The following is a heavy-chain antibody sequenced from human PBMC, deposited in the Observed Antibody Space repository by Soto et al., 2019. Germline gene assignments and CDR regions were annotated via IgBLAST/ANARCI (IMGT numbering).Heavy chain of an antibody. D-gene: IGHD4-17*01. CDR3: ARGRGDYGETNWFDP. V-gene: IGHV4-30-4*01. J-gene: IGHJ5*02. CDR1: GGSISSGDYY. CDR2: IHYSGST. Sequence: QVQLQESGPGLVKPSQTLSLTCTVSGGSISSGDYYWSWIRQPPGKGLEWIGYIHYSGSTYYNPSLKGRVTRSVDTSKNQFSLKLSSVTAADTAVYYCARGRGDYGETNWFDPWGQGTLVSVSS.